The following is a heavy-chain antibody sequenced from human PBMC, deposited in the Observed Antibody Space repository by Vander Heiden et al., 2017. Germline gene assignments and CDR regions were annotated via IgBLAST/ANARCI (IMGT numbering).Heavy chain of an antibody. Sequence: QVQLVQSGAAMKKPGSSVKVSCKASGGPFSSYAVNCVRQAHGQGLEWMGGIVPSFGTTNYAQQFQGRVTITADKSTSTAYMELSSLRSEDTAVYYCAKDRKSSGYYSSDYWGQGTLVTVSS. CDR2: IVPSFGTT. V-gene: IGHV1-69*06. CDR3: AKDRKSSGYYSSDY. D-gene: IGHD3-22*01. J-gene: IGHJ4*01. CDR1: GGPFSSYA.